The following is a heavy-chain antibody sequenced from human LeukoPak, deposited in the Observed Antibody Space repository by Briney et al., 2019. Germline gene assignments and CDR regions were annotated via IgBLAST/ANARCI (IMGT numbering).Heavy chain of an antibody. J-gene: IGHJ4*02. CDR3: ARVSSSGILDY. CDR1: GGSISNYC. V-gene: IGHV4-59*01. D-gene: IGHD3-22*01. CDR2: ISHSGST. Sequence: SETLSLTCTVSGGSISNYCWSWIRQPPGKELEWIAYISHSGSTDYNPSLKSRVTISVDTSKNQFSVKLSYVTAADTAVYYCARVSSSGILDYWGQGTLVTVSS.